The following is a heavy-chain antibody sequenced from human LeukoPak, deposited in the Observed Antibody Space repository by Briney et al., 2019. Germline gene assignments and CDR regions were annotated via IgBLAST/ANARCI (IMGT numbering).Heavy chain of an antibody. CDR3: ARGGRATAGGDYNDF. Sequence: SETLSLSCAVSVGSISSYMWTWIRQAPVKGLEWIGYIYYNGNTNYNPSLNSRVTISLDTSRSQFALKLSSVTVADTAVYYCARGGRATAGGDYNDFWGQGTLVTVSS. CDR2: IYYNGNT. CDR1: VGSISSYM. V-gene: IGHV4-59*08. D-gene: IGHD6-13*01. J-gene: IGHJ4*02.